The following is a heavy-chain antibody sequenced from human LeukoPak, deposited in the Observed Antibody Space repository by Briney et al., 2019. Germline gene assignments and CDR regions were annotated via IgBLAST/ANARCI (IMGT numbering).Heavy chain of an antibody. J-gene: IGHJ6*02. CDR2: IIPILGIA. D-gene: IGHD6-6*01. Sequence: SVKVSCKASGGTFSSYAISWVRQAPGQGLEWMGKIIPILGIANYAQKFQGRVTITADKSTSTAYMELSSLRSEDTAVYYCARVGSIAARPGYYGMDVWGQGTTVTVSS. CDR3: ARVGSIAARPGYYGMDV. V-gene: IGHV1-69*04. CDR1: GGTFSSYA.